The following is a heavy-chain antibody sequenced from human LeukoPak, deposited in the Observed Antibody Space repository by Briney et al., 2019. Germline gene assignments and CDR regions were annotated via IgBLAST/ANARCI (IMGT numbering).Heavy chain of an antibody. Sequence: PGGSLRLSCAASGFTFSSYVMHWVRQAPGKGLEWVAVISYDGSNKYYADSVKGRFTISRDNSKNTLYLQMNSLRAEDTAVYYCAKDKGSYGSGSYLYYFDYWGQGTLVTVSS. J-gene: IGHJ4*02. CDR2: ISYDGSNK. CDR1: GFTFSSYV. CDR3: AKDKGSYGSGSYLYYFDY. D-gene: IGHD3-10*01. V-gene: IGHV3-30*18.